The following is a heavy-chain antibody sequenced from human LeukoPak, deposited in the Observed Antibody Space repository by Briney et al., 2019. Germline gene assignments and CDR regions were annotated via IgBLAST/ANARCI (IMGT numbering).Heavy chain of an antibody. V-gene: IGHV3-21*01. CDR1: GFTFSSYS. J-gene: IGHJ4*02. Sequence: GGSLRLSCAASGFTFSSYSMNWVRQAPGKGLEWVSSISSSSSYTYYADSVKGRFTISRDNAKNSLYLQMNSLRAEDTAVYYCARDLYDFWSGYFPFDYWGQGTLVTVSS. D-gene: IGHD3-3*01. CDR2: ISSSSSYT. CDR3: ARDLYDFWSGYFPFDY.